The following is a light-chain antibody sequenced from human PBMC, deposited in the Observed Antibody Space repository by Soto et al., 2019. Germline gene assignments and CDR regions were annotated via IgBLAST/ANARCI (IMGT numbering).Light chain of an antibody. CDR2: GAS. CDR3: QHSYNTPRT. Sequence: DIQMTQSPSFLSASVGDRVTITCRASQSITTYLNWYQQKPGKAPKLLIYGASSLQSGVPSRFSGSGSGTDFTLTISSLQPEDFATYYCQHSYNTPRTFGGGTKVETK. CDR1: QSITTY. V-gene: IGKV1-39*01. J-gene: IGKJ4*01.